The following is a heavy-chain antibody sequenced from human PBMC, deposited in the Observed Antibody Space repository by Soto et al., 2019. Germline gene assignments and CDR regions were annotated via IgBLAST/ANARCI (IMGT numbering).Heavy chain of an antibody. CDR3: ARDGSSWYFDNYYYYGMDV. V-gene: IGHV3-21*01. J-gene: IGHJ6*02. D-gene: IGHD6-13*01. Sequence: LCLSCAASGFTFSSYSMNWVRQAPGKGLEWVSSISSSSSYIYYADSVKGRFTISRDNAKNSLYLQMNSLRAEDTAVYYCARDGSSWYFDNYYYYGMDVWGQGTTVTVSS. CDR1: GFTFSSYS. CDR2: ISSSSSYI.